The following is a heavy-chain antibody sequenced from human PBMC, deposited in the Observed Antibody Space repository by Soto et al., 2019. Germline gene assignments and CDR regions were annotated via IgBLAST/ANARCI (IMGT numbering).Heavy chain of an antibody. J-gene: IGHJ6*02. CDR1: VFTFTSSA. V-gene: IGHV1-58*01. Sequence: LVKLSCKASVFTFTSSAVRWVRLESGQRLEWIGWIVVGSGNTNYAQKFQERVTITRDMSTSTAYMELSSLRSEDTAVYYCAADSTYYYFSSGPPRGHANYYYGMDVWGQGTTVTGSS. D-gene: IGHD3-22*01. CDR3: AADSTYYYFSSGPPRGHANYYYGMDV. CDR2: IVVGSGNT.